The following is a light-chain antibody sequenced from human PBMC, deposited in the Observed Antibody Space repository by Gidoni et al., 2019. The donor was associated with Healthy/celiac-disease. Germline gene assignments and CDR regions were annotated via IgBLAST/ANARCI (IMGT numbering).Light chain of an antibody. Sequence: QSALTQPASVSGSPGQSITISCTGTSSDVGGYNYVSWYQQHPVKAPKLMIYVLSNRHSGVSHRFSGSKSGTTASLTISVLPAEDAAYYYCSSSTSSSPLVFGGGTKLTVL. J-gene: IGLJ2*01. CDR2: VLS. CDR1: SSDVGGYNY. CDR3: SSSTSSSPLV. V-gene: IGLV2-14*01.